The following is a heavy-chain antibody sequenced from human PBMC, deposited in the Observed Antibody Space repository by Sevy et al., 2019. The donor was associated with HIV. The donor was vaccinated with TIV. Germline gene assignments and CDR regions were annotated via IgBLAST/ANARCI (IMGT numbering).Heavy chain of an antibody. CDR3: ARVHPDEHYFDY. CDR2: ISSSSSTI. J-gene: IGHJ4*02. V-gene: IGHV3-48*02. CDR1: GFTFSSYS. Sequence: GGSLRLSCAASGFTFSSYSMNWVRQAPGKGLEWVSYISSSSSTIYYADSVKGRLTISRANAKNSLYLQMNSLRDEDTAVYYCARVHPDEHYFDYWGRGTLVTVSS.